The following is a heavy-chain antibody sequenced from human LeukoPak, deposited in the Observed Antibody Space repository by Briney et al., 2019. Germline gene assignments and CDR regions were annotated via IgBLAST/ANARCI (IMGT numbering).Heavy chain of an antibody. CDR3: ARGIEAATFDP. V-gene: IGHV3-74*01. D-gene: IGHD6-13*01. Sequence: GGSLRLSCAASRFTFSGYWMHWVRQAPGKGLVWVSYIHSDGRSTNYADSVKGRFTISRDNAKNTLYLQMNSLRAEDTAVYYCARGIEAATFDPWGQGTLVTVSS. CDR1: RFTFSGYW. CDR2: IHSDGRST. J-gene: IGHJ5*02.